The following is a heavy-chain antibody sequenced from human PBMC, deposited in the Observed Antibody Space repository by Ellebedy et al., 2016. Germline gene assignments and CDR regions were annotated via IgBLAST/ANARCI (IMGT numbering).Heavy chain of an antibody. Sequence: ASAKVSCXASGYTFTSYYMHWVRQAPGQGLEWVGIINPSGGSTSYAQKFQGRVTMTRDTSTSTVYMELSSLRSEDTAVYYCARERREYSYGYSPPSAGDFWGQGTLVTVSS. J-gene: IGHJ4*02. CDR1: GYTFTSYY. CDR3: ARERREYSYGYSPPSAGDF. CDR2: INPSGGST. V-gene: IGHV1-46*01. D-gene: IGHD5-18*01.